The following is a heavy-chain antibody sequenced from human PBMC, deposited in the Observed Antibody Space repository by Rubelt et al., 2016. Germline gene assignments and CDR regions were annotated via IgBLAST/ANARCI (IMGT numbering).Heavy chain of an antibody. D-gene: IGHD1-26*01. Sequence: DVQLVQSGGGLVQPGGSLGLSCAASGFSFSTYAMHWVRQAPGKGLEYVSAISTDGSGTYYANSVKGRFIISRDNFNNMLYLQMGSLRAEDMAVYYCARYGNSCYDSWGQGTLVTVSS. J-gene: IGHJ5*01. CDR1: GFSFSTYA. V-gene: IGHV3-64*01. CDR3: ARYGNSCYDS. CDR2: ISTDGSGT.